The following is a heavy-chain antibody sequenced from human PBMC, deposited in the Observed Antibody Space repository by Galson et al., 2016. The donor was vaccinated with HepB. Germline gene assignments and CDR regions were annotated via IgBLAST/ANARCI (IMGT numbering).Heavy chain of an antibody. CDR1: GYTFSSHY. Sequence: SVKVSCKASGYTFSSHYMHWVRQAPGRGLEWMGIINPSGGSSRYTQKFQGRVTMARDMSTSTVYMELSSLRSEDTAIYYCARGPGLAATGFLDYWAQGTLVTVSS. CDR3: ARGPGLAATGFLDY. CDR2: INPSGGSS. V-gene: IGHV1-46*03. D-gene: IGHD6-13*01. J-gene: IGHJ4*01.